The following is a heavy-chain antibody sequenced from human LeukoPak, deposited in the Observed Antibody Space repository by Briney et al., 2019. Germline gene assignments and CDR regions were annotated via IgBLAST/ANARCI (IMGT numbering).Heavy chain of an antibody. V-gene: IGHV3-21*01. D-gene: IGHD6-6*01. CDR3: ARDLEYYFDY. J-gene: IGHJ4*02. Sequence: GGSLRLSCAASGFTLSTYRMNWVRQAPGKGLEWVSSISSSSNYIYYADSVKGRFIISRDNAKNSLYLHMNSLRAEDTAVEYCARDLEYYFDYWGQGTLVTVSS. CDR1: GFTLSTYR. CDR2: ISSSSNYI.